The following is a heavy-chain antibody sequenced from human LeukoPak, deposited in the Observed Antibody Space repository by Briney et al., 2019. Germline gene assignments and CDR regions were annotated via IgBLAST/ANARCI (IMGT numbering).Heavy chain of an antibody. Sequence: SETLSLTCTVSGGSISSGSYYWSWIRQPAGKGLEWIGRIYTSGSINYNPSLKSRVTISVDTSKNQFSLKMSSVTAADTAMYYCARERARVVVNWAFDIWGQGTMVTVSS. CDR2: IYTSGSI. V-gene: IGHV4-61*02. CDR3: ARERARVVVNWAFDI. D-gene: IGHD3-22*01. J-gene: IGHJ3*02. CDR1: GGSISSGSYY.